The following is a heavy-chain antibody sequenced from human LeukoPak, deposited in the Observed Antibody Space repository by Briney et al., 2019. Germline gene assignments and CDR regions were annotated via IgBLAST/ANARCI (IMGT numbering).Heavy chain of an antibody. CDR1: GYTFTGYY. CDR2: INPNSGGT. CDR3: ARASMDYYDSSGYCADY. D-gene: IGHD3-22*01. Sequence: ASVKVSCKASGYTFTGYYMHWVRQAPGQGLEWMGWINPNSGGTNYAQKFQGRVTMTRDTSISTAYMEPSRLRSDDTAVYYCARASMDYYDSSGYCADYWGQGTLVTVSS. J-gene: IGHJ4*02. V-gene: IGHV1-2*02.